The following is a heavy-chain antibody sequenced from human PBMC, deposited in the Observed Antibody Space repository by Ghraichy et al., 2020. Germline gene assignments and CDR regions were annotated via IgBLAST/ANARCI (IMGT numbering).Heavy chain of an antibody. Sequence: SETLSLTCTVSGGSISTTSYHWGWVRQPPGKGLEWIGSIFYSGNTYYSPSLQSRVTISVDTSKKRFSLTLSSMTAADTAVYFCTREAAGAADYWGQGTLVTVSS. V-gene: IGHV4-39*02. D-gene: IGHD6-25*01. J-gene: IGHJ4*02. CDR3: TREAAGAADY. CDR1: GGSISTTSYH. CDR2: IFYSGNT.